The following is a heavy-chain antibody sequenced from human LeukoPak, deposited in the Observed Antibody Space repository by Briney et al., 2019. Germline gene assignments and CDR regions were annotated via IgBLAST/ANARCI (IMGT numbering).Heavy chain of an antibody. CDR1: GFTFSSYS. J-gene: IGHJ4*02. CDR2: ISSSTSYI. CDR3: ARAGGSTVSHSDY. D-gene: IGHD4-17*01. V-gene: IGHV3-21*01. Sequence: GGSLRLSCAVSGFTFSSYSMNWIRQAPGKGLEWVSSISSSTSYIYCADSVKGRFTTSKDNAKNSLYLQMNSLRAEDTAVYYCARAGGSTVSHSDYWGQGTLVTVSS.